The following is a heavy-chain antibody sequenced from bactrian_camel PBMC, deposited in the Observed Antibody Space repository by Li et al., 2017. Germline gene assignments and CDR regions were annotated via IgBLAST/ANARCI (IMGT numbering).Heavy chain of an antibody. CDR2: GYTADGST. V-gene: IGHV3S28*01. J-gene: IGHJ4*01. CDR3: ALDPTHMGWHGGPRF. CDR1: VSSANDYY. D-gene: IGHD5*01. Sequence: QLVESGGGSVQAGGSLRLSCAVSVSSANDYYMGWFRQTPGKEREEVARGYTADGSTTYRDSVKGRFTISLDIAKNLLYLRMDTLKPEDTAMYYCALDPTHMGWHGGPRFWGRGTQVTVS.